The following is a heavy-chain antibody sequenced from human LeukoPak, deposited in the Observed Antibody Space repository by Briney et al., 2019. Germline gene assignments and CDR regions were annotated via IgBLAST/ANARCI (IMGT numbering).Heavy chain of an antibody. J-gene: IGHJ4*02. D-gene: IGHD3-22*01. CDR2: INPNSGGT. CDR3: ARGEDYDSSGYYSNY. CDR1: GYTFTGYY. Sequence: GASVKVSCKASGYTFTGYYMHWVRQAPGQGLEWMGWINPNSGGTNYAQKFQGRVTMTRDTSISTAYMELSRLRSDDTAVYYCARGEDYDSSGYYSNYWGQGTLVTVSS. V-gene: IGHV1-2*02.